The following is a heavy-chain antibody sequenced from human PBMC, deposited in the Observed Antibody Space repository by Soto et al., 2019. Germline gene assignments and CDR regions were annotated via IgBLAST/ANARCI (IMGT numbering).Heavy chain of an antibody. CDR1: GFTFSNYG. V-gene: IGHV3-48*01. CDR3: ARVAYYYDSSGYFY. D-gene: IGHD3-22*01. CDR2: ISPSSSSI. Sequence: PGGSLRLSCAASGFTFSNYGMHWVRQAPGKGLEWVSYISPSSSSIYYADSVKGRFTISRDNAKNSLYLQMNSLRAEDTAVYYCARVAYYYDSSGYFYWGQGTLVTVSS. J-gene: IGHJ4*02.